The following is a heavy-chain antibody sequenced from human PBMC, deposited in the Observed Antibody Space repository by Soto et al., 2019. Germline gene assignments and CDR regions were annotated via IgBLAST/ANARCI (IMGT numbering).Heavy chain of an antibody. V-gene: IGHV3-64*01. Sequence: EVQLVESGGGLVQPGGSLRLSCAASGFTFSSYDMHWVRQAPGKGLEYISAISSNGGITYYANSVKARFTITRDNSKNMMYLQMGSLRAEEMAVYYCVRDKSFDYWGQGTLVTVSS. CDR3: VRDKSFDY. J-gene: IGHJ4*02. CDR2: ISSNGGIT. CDR1: GFTFSSYD.